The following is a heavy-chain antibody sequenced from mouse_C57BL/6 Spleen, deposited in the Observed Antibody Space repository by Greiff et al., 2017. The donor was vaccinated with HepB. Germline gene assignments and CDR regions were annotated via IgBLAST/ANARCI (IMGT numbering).Heavy chain of an antibody. Sequence: VQVVESGAELARPGASVKMSCKASGYTFTSYTMHWVKQRPGQGLEWIGYINPSSGYTKYNQKFKDKATLTADKSSNTAYMQLSSLTSEDSAVYYCARWGNWSYFDYWGQGTTLTVSS. V-gene: IGHV1-4*01. J-gene: IGHJ2*01. D-gene: IGHD4-1*01. CDR1: GYTFTSYT. CDR3: ARWGNWSYFDY. CDR2: INPSSGYT.